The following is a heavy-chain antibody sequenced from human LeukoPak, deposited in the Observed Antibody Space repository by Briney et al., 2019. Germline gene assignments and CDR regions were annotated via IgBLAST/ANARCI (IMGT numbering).Heavy chain of an antibody. CDR3: AKDRITVNPYYFDY. CDR1: GFTFSSYG. CDR2: VSGSGGTT. V-gene: IGHV3-23*01. Sequence: GRSLRLSCAASGFTFSSYGMHWVRQAPGKGLEWVSGVSGSGGTTYYADSVKGRFTISRDNSKNTVYLQMNRLRVEDTALYYCAKDRITVNPYYFDYWGQGTPVTVSS. J-gene: IGHJ4*02. D-gene: IGHD1-20*01.